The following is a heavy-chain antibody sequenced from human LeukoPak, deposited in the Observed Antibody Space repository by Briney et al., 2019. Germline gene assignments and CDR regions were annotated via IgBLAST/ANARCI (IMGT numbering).Heavy chain of an antibody. V-gene: IGHV4-34*01. Sequence: SETLSLTCAVYGGSCSGYYWSGIRQPPGKGLEWIGEINHSVSNNYNPSLRSRVTISVDTSKNQFSLKSSSVTAADTAVYYCARANQLLYGPDAFDIWGQGTMVTVSS. CDR2: INHSVSN. J-gene: IGHJ3*02. CDR1: GGSCSGYY. D-gene: IGHD2-2*02. CDR3: ARANQLLYGPDAFDI.